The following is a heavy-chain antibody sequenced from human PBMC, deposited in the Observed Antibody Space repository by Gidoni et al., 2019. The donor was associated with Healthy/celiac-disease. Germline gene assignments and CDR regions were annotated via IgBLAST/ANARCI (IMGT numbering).Heavy chain of an antibody. CDR3: ARTYYDYVWGSYRSGY. D-gene: IGHD3-16*02. Sequence: EVQLVESGGGLVQPGGSLRLSCAASGFTCSSYWMHWVRQAPGKGLVWVSRINSDGSSTSYADSVKGRFTISRDNAKNTLYLQMNSLRAEDTAVYYCARTYYDYVWGSYRSGYWGQGTLVTVSS. CDR2: INSDGSST. J-gene: IGHJ4*02. CDR1: GFTCSSYW. V-gene: IGHV3-74*01.